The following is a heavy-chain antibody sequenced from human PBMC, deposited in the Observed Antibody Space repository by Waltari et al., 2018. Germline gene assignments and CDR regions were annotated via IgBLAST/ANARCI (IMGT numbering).Heavy chain of an antibody. CDR3: ARDRGGYSYGVYYYYYYMDV. D-gene: IGHD5-18*01. CDR2: IKQDGSEK. Sequence: EVQLVESGGGLVQPGGSLRLSCAASGFTFSSYWMSWVRQAPGKWLEWVANIKQDGSEKYYVDSVKGRFTISRDNAKNSLYLQMNSLRAEDTAVYYCARDRGGYSYGVYYYYYYMDVWGKGTTVTVSS. V-gene: IGHV3-7*01. CDR1: GFTFSSYW. J-gene: IGHJ6*03.